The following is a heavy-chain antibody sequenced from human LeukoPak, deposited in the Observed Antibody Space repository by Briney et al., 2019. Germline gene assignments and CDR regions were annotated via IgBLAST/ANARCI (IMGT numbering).Heavy chain of an antibody. V-gene: IGHV3-23*01. CDR1: GFTFSNAW. CDR2: LRGNGGST. J-gene: IGHJ3*02. CDR3: AKSVTAAGTYAFDI. D-gene: IGHD6-13*01. Sequence: PGGSLRLSCAASGFTFSNAWMSWVRQAPGKRLGGVSSLRGNGGSTEYVDSVRGRFVISRDNSRNTLYLQMNSLRAEDTAVYYCAKSVTAAGTYAFDIWGQGTVVTVSS.